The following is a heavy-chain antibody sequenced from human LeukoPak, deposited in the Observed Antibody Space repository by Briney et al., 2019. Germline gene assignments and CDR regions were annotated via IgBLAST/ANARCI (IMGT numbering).Heavy chain of an antibody. D-gene: IGHD3-22*01. Sequence: GGSLRLSCAASGFTFSSYGMHWVRQAPGKGLEWVAVIWYDGSNKYYADSVKGRFTISRDNSKNTLYLQMNSLRAEDTAVYYCARDSYDSSGYYFDYWGQGTLVTASS. V-gene: IGHV3-33*08. CDR1: GFTFSSYG. J-gene: IGHJ4*02. CDR3: ARDSYDSSGYYFDY. CDR2: IWYDGSNK.